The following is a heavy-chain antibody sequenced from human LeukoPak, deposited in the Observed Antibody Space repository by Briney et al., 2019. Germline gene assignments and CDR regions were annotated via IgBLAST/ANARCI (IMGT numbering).Heavy chain of an antibody. Sequence: GGSLRLSCAASGFTFSSYWMSWVRQAPGKGLEWVSGISAAGSTNYADSVKGRFTISRDNSKNTLYLQMNSLRAEDTAVYYCARTEYGDSDQGYYGMDVWGQGTTVTVSS. CDR1: GFTFSSYW. CDR3: ARTEYGDSDQGYYGMDV. V-gene: IGHV3-23*01. J-gene: IGHJ6*02. D-gene: IGHD4-17*01. CDR2: ISAAGST.